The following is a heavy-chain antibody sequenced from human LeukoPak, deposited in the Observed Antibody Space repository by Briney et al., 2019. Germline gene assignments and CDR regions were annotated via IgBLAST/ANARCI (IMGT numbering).Heavy chain of an antibody. CDR1: GSTFSSYG. J-gene: IGHJ6*02. CDR3: AKDRARSDFWSGYSTGMDV. D-gene: IGHD3-3*01. CDR2: ISYDGSNK. V-gene: IGHV3-30*18. Sequence: GGSLRLSCAASGSTFSSYGMHWVRQAPGKGLEWVAVISYDGSNKYYADSVKGRFTISRDNSKNTLYLQMNSLRAEDTAVYYCAKDRARSDFWSGYSTGMDVWGQGTTVTVSS.